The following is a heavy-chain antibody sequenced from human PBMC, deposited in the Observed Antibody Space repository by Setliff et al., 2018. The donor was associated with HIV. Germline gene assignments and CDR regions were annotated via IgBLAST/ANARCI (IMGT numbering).Heavy chain of an antibody. CDR3: AGTAGWELPPRLYYYYYYMDV. Sequence: ASEKVSCKASGYTFTSYYMHWVRQAPGQGLEWMGIINPSGGSTSYAQKFQGRVTMTRDTSTSTVYMELSSLRSEDTAVYYCAGTAGWELPPRLYYYYYYMDVWGKGTTVTVSS. D-gene: IGHD1-26*01. V-gene: IGHV1-46*01. CDR2: INPSGGST. J-gene: IGHJ6*03. CDR1: GYTFTSYY.